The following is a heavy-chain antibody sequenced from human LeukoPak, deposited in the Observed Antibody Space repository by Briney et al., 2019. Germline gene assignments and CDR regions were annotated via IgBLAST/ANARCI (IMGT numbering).Heavy chain of an antibody. V-gene: IGHV3-23*01. Sequence: PGGSLRLSCAASGFTFAIHAMTWVRQVPGKGLEWVSGISGDGASTHYAESVKGQFTISRDNSQNTLFLQMNSLRVEDTAIYYCAKDSYVSGRPLHTFDVWGQGTMVTVSS. J-gene: IGHJ3*01. CDR2: ISGDGAST. CDR1: GFTFAIHA. D-gene: IGHD3-10*01. CDR3: AKDSYVSGRPLHTFDV.